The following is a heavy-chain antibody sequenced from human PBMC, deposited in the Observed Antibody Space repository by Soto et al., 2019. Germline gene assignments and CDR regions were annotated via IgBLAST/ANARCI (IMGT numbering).Heavy chain of an antibody. Sequence: EVQLLESGGGLVQPGGSLRLSCAASGFTFSIYAMSWVRQAPGKGLEWVSAISGSGGSTYYADSVKGRFTISRDNSKNTLYLQMNSLRAEDTAVYYCAKEREAYSSGWYGGFDYWGQGTLVTVSS. CDR3: AKEREAYSSGWYGGFDY. CDR2: ISGSGGST. J-gene: IGHJ4*02. D-gene: IGHD6-19*01. CDR1: GFTFSIYA. V-gene: IGHV3-23*01.